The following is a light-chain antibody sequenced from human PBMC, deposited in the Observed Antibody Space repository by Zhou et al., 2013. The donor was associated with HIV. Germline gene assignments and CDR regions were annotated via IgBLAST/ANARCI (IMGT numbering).Light chain of an antibody. Sequence: DIQMTQSPSSLSASVGDRVTITCQASQDIRNYLNWYQQKPGKAPKLLIYAASSLQSGVPSRFSGSGSGTDFTLTISSLQPEDFATYFCQQANSFPYTFGQGTKLEIK. CDR1: QDIRNY. CDR2: AAS. J-gene: IGKJ2*01. V-gene: IGKV1-12*02. CDR3: QQANSFPYT.